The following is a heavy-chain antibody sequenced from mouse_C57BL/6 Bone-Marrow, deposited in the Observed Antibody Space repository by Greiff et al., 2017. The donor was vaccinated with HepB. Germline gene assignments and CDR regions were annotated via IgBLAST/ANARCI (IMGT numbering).Heavy chain of an antibody. J-gene: IGHJ1*03. CDR3: ASITTVGDWYFDV. V-gene: IGHV1-22*01. CDR1: GYTFTDYN. CDR2: INPNNGGT. D-gene: IGHD1-1*01. Sequence: VQLQQSGPELVKPGASVKMSCKASGYTFTDYNMHWVKQSHGKSLEWIGYINPNNGGTSYNQKFKGKATLTVNKSSSTAYMELRSLTSEDSAVYYCASITTVGDWYFDVWGTGTTVTVSS.